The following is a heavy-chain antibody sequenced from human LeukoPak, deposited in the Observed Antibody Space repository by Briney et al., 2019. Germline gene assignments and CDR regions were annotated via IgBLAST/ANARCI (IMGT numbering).Heavy chain of an antibody. D-gene: IGHD4-17*01. CDR1: GFTFSSYW. CDR3: ARPHLDHGDLFDY. J-gene: IGHJ4*02. V-gene: IGHV3-7*01. Sequence: PGGSLRLSCAASGFTFSSYWLSWVRQPPGKGLEWVANIQQDGSEKNYVDSVKGRFTISGDNGKNSLYLQMNSLRAEDTAVYCCARPHLDHGDLFDYWGQGTLVTVSS. CDR2: IQQDGSEK.